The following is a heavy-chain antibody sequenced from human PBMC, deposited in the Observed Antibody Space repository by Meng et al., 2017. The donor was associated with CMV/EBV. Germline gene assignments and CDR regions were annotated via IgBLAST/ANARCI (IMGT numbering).Heavy chain of an antibody. CDR2: IYTSGST. D-gene: IGHD4-17*01. CDR3: ARGPEVDYGDYVGLDY. J-gene: IGHJ4*02. V-gene: IGHV4-4*07. CDR1: GGSISSYY. Sequence: QVQLQESGPGLVKPSEPLSLTCTVSGGSISSYYWSWIRQPAWKGLEWIGRIYTSGSTNYNPSLKSRVTMSVDTSKNQFSLKLSPVTAADTAVYYCARGPEVDYGDYVGLDYWGQGTLVTVSS.